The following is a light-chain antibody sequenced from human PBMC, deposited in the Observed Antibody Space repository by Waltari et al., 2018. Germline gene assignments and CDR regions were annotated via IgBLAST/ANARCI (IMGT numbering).Light chain of an antibody. CDR3: CSYAGRATWA. J-gene: IGLJ3*02. V-gene: IGLV2-11*01. Sequence: QSALTQPRSVSGSPGHPVTLPSTGTSSDVGGYDYVSWYQQHPGKAPKLVIYDVNKRPSGVPDRFSGSKSGNTASLTISGLQADDEADYNCCSYAGRATWAFGGGTKLTVL. CDR2: DVN. CDR1: SSDVGGYDY.